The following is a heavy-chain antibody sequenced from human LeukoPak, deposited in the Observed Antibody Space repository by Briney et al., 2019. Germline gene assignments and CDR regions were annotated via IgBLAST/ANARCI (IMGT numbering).Heavy chain of an antibody. D-gene: IGHD6-6*01. J-gene: IGHJ4*02. CDR1: GGTFSSYA. CDR2: IIPILGIA. V-gene: IGHV1-69*04. CDR3: ARYGIAAPPREDY. Sequence: GASVKVSCKASGGTFSSYAISWVRQAPGQGLEWMGRIIPILGIANYAQKFQGRVTITADKSTSTAYMELRSLRSDDTAVYYCARYGIAAPPREDYWGQGTLVTVSS.